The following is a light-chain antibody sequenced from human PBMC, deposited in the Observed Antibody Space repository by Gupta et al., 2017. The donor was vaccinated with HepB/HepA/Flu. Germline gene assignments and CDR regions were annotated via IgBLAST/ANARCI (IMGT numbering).Light chain of an antibody. J-gene: IGKJ1*01. Sequence: LTQSLGTLSLSPGERATLSCRASQSLSGSLLAWYQQKPGQAPRLLIYGASSRANGIPDRFTGSGSGTDFTLTINRLEPEDFAVYFCHQYGASPRTFGQGTKVEIK. CDR3: HQYGASPRT. CDR1: QSLSGSL. CDR2: GAS. V-gene: IGKV3-20*01.